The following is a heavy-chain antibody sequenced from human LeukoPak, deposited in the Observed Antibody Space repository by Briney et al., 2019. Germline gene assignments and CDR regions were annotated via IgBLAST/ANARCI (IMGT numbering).Heavy chain of an antibody. V-gene: IGHV4-39*01. CDR1: GGSLSSSSYY. Sequence: SETLSLTCTVSGGSLSSSSYYWGWIRQPPGTGLEWLGSIYYSGSTYYNPSLKSRVTISVDTSKNQFSLKLSSVTAADTAVYHCARRVIAAPYYFDYWGQGTLVTVSS. CDR2: IYYSGST. CDR3: ARRVIAAPYYFDY. D-gene: IGHD6-6*01. J-gene: IGHJ4*02.